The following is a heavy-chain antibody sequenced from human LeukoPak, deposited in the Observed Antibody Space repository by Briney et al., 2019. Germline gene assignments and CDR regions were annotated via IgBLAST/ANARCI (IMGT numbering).Heavy chain of an antibody. Sequence: GGSLRLSCAASGFTFSSYAMSWVRQAPGKGLEWVATISGSGGSTYYADSVKGRFTISRDNSKNTLYLQMNSLRAEDTAVYYCAKDQTRNYYGSGSYDYWGQGTLVTVSS. D-gene: IGHD3-10*01. CDR1: GFTFSSYA. J-gene: IGHJ4*02. V-gene: IGHV3-23*01. CDR3: AKDQTRNYYGSGSYDY. CDR2: ISGSGGST.